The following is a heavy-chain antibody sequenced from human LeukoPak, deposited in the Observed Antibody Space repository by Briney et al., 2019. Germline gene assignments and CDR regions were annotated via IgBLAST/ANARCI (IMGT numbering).Heavy chain of an antibody. CDR1: GYTFTGNY. CDR3: LRDLGYCSGGSCYEFVY. Sequence: ASVKVSCKDSGYTFTGNYLDWVRQAPGQGLEWMGWINPNSCGTNYAQKLQGRVTMTRDTSISTAYMDVSRLRADDTAGYYCLRDLGYCSGGSCYEFVYWGQGALVTVSS. D-gene: IGHD2-15*01. V-gene: IGHV1-2*02. J-gene: IGHJ4*02. CDR2: INPNSCGT.